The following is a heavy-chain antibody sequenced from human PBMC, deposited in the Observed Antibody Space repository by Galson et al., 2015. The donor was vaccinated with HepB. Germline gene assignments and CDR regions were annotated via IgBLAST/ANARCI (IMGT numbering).Heavy chain of an antibody. Sequence: SLRLSCAASTFSFNNYAMNWVRQAPGRGLECVSGISPSGGRTYYADSVKGRFTISRDSSKNTLYLQMNSLRAEDTAVYYCAKSPFFDSSGYYYSRAFDIWGQGTVVTVSS. CDR3: AKSPFFDSSGYYYSRAFDI. J-gene: IGHJ3*02. D-gene: IGHD3-22*01. CDR1: TFSFNNYA. V-gene: IGHV3-23*01. CDR2: ISPSGGRT.